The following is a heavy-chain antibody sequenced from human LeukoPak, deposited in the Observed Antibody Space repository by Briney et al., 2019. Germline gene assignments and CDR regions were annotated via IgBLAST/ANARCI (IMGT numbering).Heavy chain of an antibody. CDR2: IYSDGST. V-gene: IGHV3-53*04. CDR1: GFTFNNNY. J-gene: IGHJ4*02. Sequence: PGGSLRLSWAVAGFTFNNNYMTCVRQTPGKGLEWVSIIYSDGSTYYADSVKGRFTISRHNSKNALYLQMNCLRAEDTATYYSARGGDWLLIRSTSYYFDYWGQGTLVTVSS. D-gene: IGHD3/OR15-3a*01. CDR3: ARGGDWLLIRSTSYYFDY.